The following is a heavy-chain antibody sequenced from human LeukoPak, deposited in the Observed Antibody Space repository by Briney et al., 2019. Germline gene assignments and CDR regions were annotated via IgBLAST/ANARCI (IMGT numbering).Heavy chain of an antibody. Sequence: GASVKVSCKASGYTFTSYYMHWVRQAPGQGLEWMGIINPSGGSTSYAQKFQGRVTVTRDTSTSTVYMELSSLRSEDTAVYYCARSPGILVGATMLFDYWGQGTLVTVSS. J-gene: IGHJ4*02. CDR2: INPSGGST. D-gene: IGHD1-26*01. CDR1: GYTFTSYY. CDR3: ARSPGILVGATMLFDY. V-gene: IGHV1-46*01.